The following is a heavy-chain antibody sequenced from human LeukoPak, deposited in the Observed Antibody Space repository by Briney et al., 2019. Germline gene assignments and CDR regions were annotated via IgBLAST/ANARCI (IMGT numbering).Heavy chain of an antibody. CDR3: AKDKRDYDSSGLDY. D-gene: IGHD3-22*01. CDR2: ISWNSGSI. Sequence: GGSLRLSCAASGFTFSSYAMSWVRQAPGKGLEWVSGISWNSGSIGYADSVKGRFTISRDNAKNSLYLQMNSLRAEDTALYYCAKDKRDYDSSGLDYWGQGTLVTVSS. CDR1: GFTFSSYA. V-gene: IGHV3-9*01. J-gene: IGHJ4*02.